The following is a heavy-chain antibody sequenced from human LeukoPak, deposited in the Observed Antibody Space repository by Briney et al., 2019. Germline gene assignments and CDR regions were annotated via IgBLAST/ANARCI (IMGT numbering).Heavy chain of an antibody. V-gene: IGHV3-23*01. CDR2: ISGTGGST. CDR1: GFTFNNYA. D-gene: IGHD1-1*01. Sequence: QPGGSLRLSCAASGFTFNNYAMSWVRQAPGKGLEWVSSISGTGGSTYYANSVKGRFTISRDNSKNALSLQMNSLRAEDTAVYYCAKDQRIYYYGMDVWGQGTTVTVSS. CDR3: AKDQRIYYYGMDV. J-gene: IGHJ6*02.